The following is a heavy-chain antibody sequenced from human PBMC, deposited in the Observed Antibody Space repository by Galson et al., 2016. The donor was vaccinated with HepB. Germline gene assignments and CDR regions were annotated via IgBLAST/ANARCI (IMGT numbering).Heavy chain of an antibody. CDR3: AKWGTNWYPGMDV. D-gene: IGHD1-14*01. Sequence: SLRLSCAASGFTFKNFPMSWVRQVPGKGLDWVSALNPSGSSTYYGDSVKGRFTVARDNSRNLLFLEMKSLRVEDTAIYFCAKWGTNWYPGMDVWGQGTTVTVSS. V-gene: IGHV3-23*01. CDR1: GFTFKNFP. CDR2: LNPSGSST. J-gene: IGHJ6*02.